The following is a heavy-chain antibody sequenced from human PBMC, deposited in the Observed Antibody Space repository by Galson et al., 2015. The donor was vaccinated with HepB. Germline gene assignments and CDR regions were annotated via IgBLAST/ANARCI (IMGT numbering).Heavy chain of an antibody. V-gene: IGHV6-1*01. CDR1: GDSVSSNSAA. CDR3: ARIQVSRGGYYYYYMDV. CDR2: TYYRSKWYN. J-gene: IGHJ6*03. D-gene: IGHD3-10*01. Sequence: CAISGDSVSSNSAAWNWIRQSPSRGLEWLGRTYYRSKWYNDYAVSVKSRITINPDTSKNQFSLQLNSVTPEDTAVYYCARIQVSRGGYYYYYMDVWGKGTTVTVSS.